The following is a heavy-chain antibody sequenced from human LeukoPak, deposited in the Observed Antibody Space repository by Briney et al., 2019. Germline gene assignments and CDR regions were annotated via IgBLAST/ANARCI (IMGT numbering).Heavy chain of an antibody. CDR1: GGSISSGGYY. V-gene: IGHV4-61*08. CDR3: ARRGPLSWYFDL. J-gene: IGHJ2*01. Sequence: PSETLSLTCTVSGGSISSGGYYWSCVRQPPGKGLEWIGYIYYRGNTNYNPSLKRRVTISVDTSKNQFSLKLTSVTAADTAVYYCARRGPLSWYFDLSGRGTLVTVSS. CDR2: IYYRGNT.